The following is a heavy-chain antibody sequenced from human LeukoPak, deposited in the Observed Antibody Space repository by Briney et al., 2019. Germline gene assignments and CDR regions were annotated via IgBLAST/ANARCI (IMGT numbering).Heavy chain of an antibody. CDR3: ARDGDRYCSGGSCYYYYYGMDV. CDR1: GYTFTSYG. CDR2: ISAYNGNT. V-gene: IGHV1-18*04. Sequence: ASVKVSRKASGYTFTSYGISWVRQAPGQGLEWMGWISAYNGNTNYAQKLQGRVTMTTDTSTSTAYMELRSLRSDDTAVYYCARDGDRYCSGGSCYYYYYGMDVWGKGTTVTVSS. J-gene: IGHJ6*04. D-gene: IGHD2-15*01.